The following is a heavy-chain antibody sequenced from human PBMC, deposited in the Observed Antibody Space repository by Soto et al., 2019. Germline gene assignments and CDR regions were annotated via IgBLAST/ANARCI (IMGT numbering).Heavy chain of an antibody. D-gene: IGHD2-2*01. J-gene: IGHJ4*02. CDR3: ARGYIVLVPAAISYFDY. Sequence: ASGKVSCKSSGYTVTRYDIDSVRQATGQGLEWMGWMNPNSGNTGYAQKFQGRVTMTRNTSISTAYMELSSLRSEDTAVYYCARGYIVLVPAAISYFDYWGQGTLVTVSS. V-gene: IGHV1-8*01. CDR2: MNPNSGNT. CDR1: GYTVTRYD.